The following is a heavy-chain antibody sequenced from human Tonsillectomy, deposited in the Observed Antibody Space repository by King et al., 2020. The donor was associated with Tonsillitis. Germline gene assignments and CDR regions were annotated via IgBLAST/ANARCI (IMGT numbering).Heavy chain of an antibody. D-gene: IGHD3-3*01. CDR3: AAQTYYDFWSGYNFDY. CDR1: GRSISSYY. V-gene: IGHV4-59*01. CDR2: IYYNGST. Sequence: VQLQESGPGLLKPSETLSLTCTVSGRSISSYYWSWIRQPPGKGLEWIGCIYYNGSTNYNPSLKSRVTISVDTSKNQTSLKLSSVTAADTALYYCAAQTYYDFWSGYNFDYWGQGTLVTVSS. J-gene: IGHJ4*02.